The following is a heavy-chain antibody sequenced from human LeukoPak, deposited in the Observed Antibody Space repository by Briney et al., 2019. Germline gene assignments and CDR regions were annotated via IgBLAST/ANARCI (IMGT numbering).Heavy chain of an antibody. D-gene: IGHD4-17*01. Sequence: PGGSLRLSCAASGFTLSSYWMPWVRHAPGKGLVWVSRIKSDGSSTNYADSVKGRLTISRDNAKNTLYLQMNSLRAEDTAVYYCTTIRMFDYWGQGTLVTVSS. CDR1: GFTLSSYW. J-gene: IGHJ4*02. CDR3: TTIRMFDY. V-gene: IGHV3-74*01. CDR2: IKSDGSST.